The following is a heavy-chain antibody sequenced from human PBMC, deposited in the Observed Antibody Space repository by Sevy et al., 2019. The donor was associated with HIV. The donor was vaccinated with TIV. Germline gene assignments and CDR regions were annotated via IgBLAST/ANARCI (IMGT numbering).Heavy chain of an antibody. CDR1: GFTFSSYD. J-gene: IGHJ4*02. D-gene: IGHD6-13*01. V-gene: IGHV3-23*01. CDR3: GKDLVQQLGPDY. CDR2: ISPTGGTH. Sequence: GGSLRLSCAASGFTFSSYDMSWVRQAPGKGLEWVSGISPTGGTHLYAESVKGRFIISRDNSKRTLFLQMNSLRAEDTALYYCGKDLVQQLGPDYWGQGTQVTVSS.